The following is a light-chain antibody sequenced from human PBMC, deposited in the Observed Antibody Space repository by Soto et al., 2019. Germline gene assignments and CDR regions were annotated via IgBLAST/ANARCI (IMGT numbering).Light chain of an antibody. CDR2: DAS. V-gene: IGKV3-11*01. CDR3: QQRSNWPPYT. Sequence: EIVLTQSQANLSLSPGERATLSCRASQIVSSYLAWYQQKPGQAPRLLIYDASNRATGIPARFSGSGSGTDFTLTISSLEPEDFAVYYCQQRSNWPPYTFGQGTKLEIK. J-gene: IGKJ2*01. CDR1: QIVSSY.